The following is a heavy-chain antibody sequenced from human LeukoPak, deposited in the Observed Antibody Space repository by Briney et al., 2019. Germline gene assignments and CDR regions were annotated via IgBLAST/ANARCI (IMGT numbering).Heavy chain of an antibody. CDR1: GFTFSSYE. CDR3: ARDSAAVAVAFDY. D-gene: IGHD6-19*01. J-gene: IGHJ4*02. V-gene: IGHV3-48*03. CDR2: ISSSGSTI. Sequence: GGSLRLSCAASGFTFSSYEMNWVRQAPGKGLEWVSYISSSGSTIYYADSVKGRFTISRDDAKNSLYLQMNSLRAEDTAVYYCARDSAAVAVAFDYWGQGTLVTASS.